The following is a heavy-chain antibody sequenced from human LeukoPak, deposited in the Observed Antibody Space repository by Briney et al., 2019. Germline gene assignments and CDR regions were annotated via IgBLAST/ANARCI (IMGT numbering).Heavy chain of an antibody. CDR1: GFTFSDYW. D-gene: IGHD3-3*01. CDR2: INSDGRST. Sequence: GGSLRLSCEASGFTFSDYWMHWVRQAPGKGLVWVSRINSDGRSTTYADSVMGRFTVSRDNAKNTLYLQMNSLRAEDTAMYFCARVGSLYDFWSVQYYRYYYYMDVWGKGTTVIVSS. J-gene: IGHJ6*03. V-gene: IGHV3-74*01. CDR3: ARVGSLYDFWSVQYYRYYYYMDV.